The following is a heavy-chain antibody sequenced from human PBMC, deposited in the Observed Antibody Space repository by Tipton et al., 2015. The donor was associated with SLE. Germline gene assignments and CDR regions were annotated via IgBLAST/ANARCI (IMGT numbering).Heavy chain of an antibody. CDR1: GFTFSSYW. V-gene: IGHV3-7*01. Sequence: SLRLSCAASGFTFSSYWMSWVRQAPGKGLEWVANIKQDGSEKYYVDSVKGRFTISRDNAKNSLYLQMNSLRAADTAVCYCATAVRGWLSYFDYWGQGTLVTVSS. CDR3: ATAVRGWLSYFDY. CDR2: IKQDGSEK. J-gene: IGHJ4*02. D-gene: IGHD3-22*01.